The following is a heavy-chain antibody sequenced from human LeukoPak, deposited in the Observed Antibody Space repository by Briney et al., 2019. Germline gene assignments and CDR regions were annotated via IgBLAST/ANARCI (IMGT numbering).Heavy chain of an antibody. J-gene: IGHJ5*02. CDR1: GGSISSSSYY. CDR3: ARQHPYGDNSFDP. V-gene: IGHV4-39*01. D-gene: IGHD4-23*01. CDR2: IYYSGNT. Sequence: SETLSLTCTVSGGSISSSSYYWGWIRQPPGKGLEWIGSIYYSGNTYYNPSLKSRVTISVDTSKNQFSLKLSSVTATDTAVYYCARQHPYGDNSFDPWGQGTLVIVSS.